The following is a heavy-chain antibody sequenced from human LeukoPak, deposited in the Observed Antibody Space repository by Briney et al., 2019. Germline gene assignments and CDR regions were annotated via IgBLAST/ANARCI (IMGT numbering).Heavy chain of an antibody. CDR1: GGSFGGYY. CDR2: INHSGST. V-gene: IGHV4-34*01. CDR3: ARSQNYVWARFDY. D-gene: IGHD3-16*01. J-gene: IGHJ4*02. Sequence: SETLSLTCAVYGGSFGGYYWSWIRQPPGGGLEWIGEINHSGSTNYNPCLKSRVTISVDTSKNQFSLKLSSVTAADTAVYYCARSQNYVWARFDYWGQGTLVTVSS.